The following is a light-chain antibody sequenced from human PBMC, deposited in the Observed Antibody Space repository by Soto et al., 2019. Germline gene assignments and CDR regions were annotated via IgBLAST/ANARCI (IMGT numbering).Light chain of an antibody. J-gene: IGLJ1*01. CDR3: TSYAGGNNV. Sequence: QSALTQPPSASGSPGQSVTISCTGTSSDVGGYNYVSWYQQYPGKVPKLMVYEVNKRPSGVPDRFSGSKSGNTASLTVSGLQADDEADYYCTSYAGGNNVFGTGTKFTVL. V-gene: IGLV2-8*01. CDR2: EVN. CDR1: SSDVGGYNY.